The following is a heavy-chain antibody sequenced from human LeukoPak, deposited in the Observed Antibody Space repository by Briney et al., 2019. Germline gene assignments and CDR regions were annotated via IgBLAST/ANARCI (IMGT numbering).Heavy chain of an antibody. V-gene: IGHV4-34*01. CDR3: ARGRGYCSSTSCYMTAGDNWFDP. CDR1: GGSFRGYY. CDR2: INHSGST. Sequence: PSETLSLTCAVYGGSFRGYYWSWIRQPPGKGLEWIGEINHSGSTNYNPSLKSRVTISVDTSKTQFSLKLSTVTAADTAVYYCARGRGYCSSTSCYMTAGDNWFDPWGQGTLVSVSS. D-gene: IGHD2-2*02. J-gene: IGHJ5*02.